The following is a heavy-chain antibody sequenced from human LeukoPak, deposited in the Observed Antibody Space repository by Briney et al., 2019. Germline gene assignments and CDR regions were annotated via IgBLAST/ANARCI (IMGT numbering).Heavy chain of an antibody. CDR3: ARDAVDTANAV. CDR1: GFTLSSYD. D-gene: IGHD5-18*01. Sequence: GGSLRLSCAASGFTLSSYDMHWVRQVTGKGLEWVSAIGVAGDTYYPGSVKGRFIISRDNAKNTLYLQMNSLRAEDTAVYYCARDAVDTANAVWGRGTTVTVSS. CDR2: IGVAGDT. J-gene: IGHJ6*02. V-gene: IGHV3-13*01.